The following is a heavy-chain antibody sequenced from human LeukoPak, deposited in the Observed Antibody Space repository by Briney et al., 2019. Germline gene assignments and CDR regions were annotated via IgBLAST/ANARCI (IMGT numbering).Heavy chain of an antibody. CDR1: GYSISSGYY. CDR3: ARASGSYGSGSYYYYGMDV. Sequence: SETLSLTYAVSGYSISSGYYWGWIRQPPGKGLEWIGSIFHSGSTYHNPSLKSRVNMSVDTSKNQISLKLSSVTAADTAVYYCARASGSYGSGSYYYYGMDVWGKGTTVTVSS. V-gene: IGHV4-38-2*01. D-gene: IGHD3-10*01. CDR2: IFHSGST. J-gene: IGHJ6*04.